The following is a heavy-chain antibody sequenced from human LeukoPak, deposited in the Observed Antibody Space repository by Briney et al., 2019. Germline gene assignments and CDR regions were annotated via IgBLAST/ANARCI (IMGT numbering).Heavy chain of an antibody. CDR2: IYHSGST. V-gene: IGHV4-4*02. Sequence: SETLSLTCAVPGGSISSSNWWSWVRQPPGKGLEWIGEIYHSGSTNYNPSLKSRVTISVDKSKNQFSLKLSSVTAADTAVYYCARDADYGDYYFDYWGQGTLVTVSS. J-gene: IGHJ4*02. D-gene: IGHD4-17*01. CDR1: GGSISSSNW. CDR3: ARDADYGDYYFDY.